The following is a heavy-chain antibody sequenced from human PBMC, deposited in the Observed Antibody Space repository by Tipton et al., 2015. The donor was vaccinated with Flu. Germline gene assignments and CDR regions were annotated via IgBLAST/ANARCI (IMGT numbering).Heavy chain of an antibody. V-gene: IGHV3-23*01. Sequence: SLRLSCAASGFTFSNYAMSWARKAPGKGLEWVSGISISGATTYYADSVRGRFTMSRDNTKGTLYLQLNSLRAGDTAVYYCARDRETHCNGGICYGHGMDVWGQGTTVTVS. CDR1: GFTFSNYA. CDR3: ARDRETHCNGGICYGHGMDV. J-gene: IGHJ6*02. CDR2: ISISGATT. D-gene: IGHD2-15*01.